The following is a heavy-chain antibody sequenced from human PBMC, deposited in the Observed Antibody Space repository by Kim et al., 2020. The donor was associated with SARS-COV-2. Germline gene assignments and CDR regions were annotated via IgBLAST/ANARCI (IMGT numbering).Heavy chain of an antibody. J-gene: IGHJ5*02. CDR3: ARAPYGDYDDNWFDP. Sequence: GGSLRLSCAASGFTFSSYSMNWVRQAPGKGLEWVSSISSSSSYIYYADSVKGRFTISRDNAKNSLYLQMNSLRAEDTAVYYCARAPYGDYDDNWFDPWGQGTLVTVSS. V-gene: IGHV3-21*04. CDR2: ISSSSSYI. CDR1: GFTFSSYS. D-gene: IGHD4-17*01.